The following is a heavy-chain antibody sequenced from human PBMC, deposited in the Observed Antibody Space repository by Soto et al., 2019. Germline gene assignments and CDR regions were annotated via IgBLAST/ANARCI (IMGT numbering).Heavy chain of an antibody. Sequence: EVQLLDSGGGLVQPGGSLRLSCAASGFTFSSYAMSWVRQAPGKGLEWVSTVSGSGGNTYYADSVKGRFTISRDNSKNTLYLQVNSLRAEDTAVYYCAMTLRYCSNGVCYGGSFDYWGQGALVTVSS. J-gene: IGHJ4*02. CDR3: AMTLRYCSNGVCYGGSFDY. D-gene: IGHD2-8*01. V-gene: IGHV3-23*01. CDR1: GFTFSSYA. CDR2: VSGSGGNT.